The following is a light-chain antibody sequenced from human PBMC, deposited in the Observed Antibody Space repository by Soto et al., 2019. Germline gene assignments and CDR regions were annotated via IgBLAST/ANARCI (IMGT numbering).Light chain of an antibody. CDR1: SSNIGAGYE. J-gene: IGLJ2*01. V-gene: IGLV1-40*01. CDR2: GNS. Sequence: QPVLTQPPSVSGAPGQRVTISCTGSSSNIGAGYEVHWYQQLPGTAPKLLIYGNSNRPSGVPDRFSGSKSGTSASLAITGLQAEDEADYCCQSYDSSVSKVVFGGGTKLTVL. CDR3: QSYDSSVSKVV.